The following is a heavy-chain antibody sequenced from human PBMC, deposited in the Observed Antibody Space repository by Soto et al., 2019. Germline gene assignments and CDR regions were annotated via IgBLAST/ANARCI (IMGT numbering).Heavy chain of an antibody. J-gene: IGHJ6*02. CDR3: ARDGQQQTPYALDV. D-gene: IGHD6-13*01. Sequence: QVQLVESGGGVIQPGRSLRLSCAASGFTLRLHAMHWVRQAPGKGLEWVAQIWYHGSNKYYTDSVKGRFTVSRDDFKNTVFLQMDSLRAEDTAVYYCARDGQQQTPYALDVWGQGTTVIVSS. V-gene: IGHV3-33*08. CDR1: GFTLRLHA. CDR2: IWYHGSNK.